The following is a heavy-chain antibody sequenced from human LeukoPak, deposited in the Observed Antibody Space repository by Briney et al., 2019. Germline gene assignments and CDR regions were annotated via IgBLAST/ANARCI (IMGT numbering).Heavy chain of an antibody. CDR3: ARDIYDFWSGYYYYYYGMDV. CDR2: ISSSSSYI. D-gene: IGHD3-3*01. J-gene: IGHJ6*02. CDR1: GFTFSRYS. Sequence: GGPLRLSCAASGFTFSRYSMNWLRQAPGKALEWVSSISSSSSYIYYADSVKGRFTISRDNAKNSLYLQMNSLRAEDTAVYYCARDIYDFWSGYYYYYYGMDVWGQGTTVTVSS. V-gene: IGHV3-21*01.